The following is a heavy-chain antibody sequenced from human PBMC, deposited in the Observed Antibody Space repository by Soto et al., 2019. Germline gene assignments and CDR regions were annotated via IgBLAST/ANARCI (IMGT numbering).Heavy chain of an antibody. CDR1: GFSLSTSGVG. J-gene: IGHJ4*02. Sequence: SGPTLVKPTQTLTLTCTFSGFSLSTSGVGVGWIRQPPGKALEWLALIYWDDDKRYSPSLKSRLTITKDTSKNQVVLTMTNMDPVDTATYYCAHDNYCSGGSCYSEYFDYWGQGTLVTVSS. V-gene: IGHV2-5*02. CDR3: AHDNYCSGGSCYSEYFDY. D-gene: IGHD2-15*01. CDR2: IYWDDDK.